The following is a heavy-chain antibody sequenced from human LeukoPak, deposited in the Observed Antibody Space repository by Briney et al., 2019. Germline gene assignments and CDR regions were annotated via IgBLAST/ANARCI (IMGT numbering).Heavy chain of an antibody. V-gene: IGHV3-48*01. Sequence: GGSLRLSCAAPGFTFSNFDMNWVRQAPGKGLEWVSYIRSSGTDIYYTDSVKGRFTISRDNAKNSLYLQMNSLRAEDTALYYCAGLEDSYGYSAFDYWGQGTLVTVSS. D-gene: IGHD5-18*01. J-gene: IGHJ4*02. CDR2: IRSSGTDI. CDR1: GFTFSNFD. CDR3: AGLEDSYGYSAFDY.